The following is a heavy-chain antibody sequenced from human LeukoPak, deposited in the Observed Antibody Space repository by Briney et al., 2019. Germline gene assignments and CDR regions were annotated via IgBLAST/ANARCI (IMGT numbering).Heavy chain of an antibody. Sequence: ASVKVSCKVSGYTLTELSMHWVRQAPGKGLEWMGGFDPEDGETIYAQKFQGRVTMTEDTSTDTAYMELSSLRSEDTAVYYCATDLYYDGNPREWFDPWGQGTLVTVSS. D-gene: IGHD4-23*01. J-gene: IGHJ5*02. CDR2: FDPEDGET. CDR1: GYTLTELS. CDR3: ATDLYYDGNPREWFDP. V-gene: IGHV1-24*01.